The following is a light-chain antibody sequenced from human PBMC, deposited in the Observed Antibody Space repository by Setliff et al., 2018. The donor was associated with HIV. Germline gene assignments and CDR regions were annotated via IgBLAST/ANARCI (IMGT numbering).Light chain of an antibody. CDR1: SSDVGGYNY. J-gene: IGLJ2*01. CDR3: GSYTSSSTLV. CDR2: DVS. V-gene: IGLV2-14*03. Sequence: QSALTQPASVSGSPGQSITISCTGTSSDVGGYNYVSWYQQYPGKAPKLMIYDVSKRPSGVSNRFSGSKSGNTASLTISGLQAEDEADYYCGSYTSSSTLVFGGGTQLTV.